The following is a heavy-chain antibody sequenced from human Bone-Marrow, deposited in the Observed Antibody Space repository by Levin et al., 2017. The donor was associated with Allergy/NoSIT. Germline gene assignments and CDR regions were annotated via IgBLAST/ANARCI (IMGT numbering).Heavy chain of an antibody. J-gene: IGHJ5*02. CDR2: IYYNSYT. D-gene: IGHD1-20*01. V-gene: IGHV4-39*07. CDR1: GASINSTNYY. Sequence: KASETLSLTCTVSGASINSTNYYWGWIRQPPGKGLEWIGTIYYNSYTYYNPSLKSRVIISKDTSKNQFSLKLSSVTTADTAVYYCARLADNWNVNWFDPWGQGTLVTVSS. CDR3: ARLADNWNVNWFDP.